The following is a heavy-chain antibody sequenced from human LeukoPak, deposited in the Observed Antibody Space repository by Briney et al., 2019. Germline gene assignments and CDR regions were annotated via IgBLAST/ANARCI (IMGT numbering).Heavy chain of an antibody. CDR2: TYPGDSDT. V-gene: IGHV5-51*01. CDR1: GYRFTNYW. J-gene: IGHJ4*02. Sequence: PGASLKISCKGSGYRFTNYWIGWVRQMPGKGLEWMVITYPGDSDTRYSPSFQGQVTISADKSISTAYLQWSSLKASDTAMYHCARLIRWDRYDTSGFDYWGQGTLVTVSS. D-gene: IGHD3-22*01. CDR3: ARLIRWDRYDTSGFDY.